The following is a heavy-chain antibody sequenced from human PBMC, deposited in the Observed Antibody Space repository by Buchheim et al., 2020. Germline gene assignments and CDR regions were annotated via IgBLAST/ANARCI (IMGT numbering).Heavy chain of an antibody. J-gene: IGHJ4*02. D-gene: IGHD3-22*01. Sequence: EVQLLESGGGLVQPGGSLRLSCSASGFTFSNYAMSWVRQAPGKGLEWVSVIGGSGDSTFHADSVKGRFTISRDNSKNTLYLQMNSLRVEDTAVYYCVNCKHDSSGYYYSWGHYCGQGTL. CDR2: IGGSGDST. CDR3: VNCKHDSSGYYYSWGHY. CDR1: GFTFSNYA. V-gene: IGHV3-23*01.